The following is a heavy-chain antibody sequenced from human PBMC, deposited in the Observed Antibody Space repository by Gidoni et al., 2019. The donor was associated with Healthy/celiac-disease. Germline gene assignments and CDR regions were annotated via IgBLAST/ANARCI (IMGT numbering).Heavy chain of an antibody. CDR3: ARGRYHDSSGFPY. CDR1: GPSFRGYY. Sequence: GPSFRGYYWSWIRQSPGRGLEWIAEITHTGSTNYKPSLRRRVTISVDASKNQFSLQLRSVTAAETAVYYCARGRYHDSSGFPYWGQGTLVTVSS. J-gene: IGHJ4*02. CDR2: ITHTGST. V-gene: IGHV4-34*01. D-gene: IGHD3-22*01.